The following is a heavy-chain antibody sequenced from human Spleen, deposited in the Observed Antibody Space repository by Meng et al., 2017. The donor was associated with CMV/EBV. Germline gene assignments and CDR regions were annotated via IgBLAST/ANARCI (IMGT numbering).Heavy chain of an antibody. CDR3: AAADYDFWSGYLYYFHGMDV. J-gene: IGHJ6*02. CDR1: GYTFTKYG. Sequence: ASVKVSCKASGYTFTKYGISWVRQAPGQGLEWMGWISTYNGNTNYTQNLQGRVTMTTDTSTSTAYMELRALRSDDTAVYFCAAADYDFWSGYLYYFHGMDVWGQGTTVTVSS. V-gene: IGHV1-18*04. D-gene: IGHD3-3*01. CDR2: ISTYNGNT.